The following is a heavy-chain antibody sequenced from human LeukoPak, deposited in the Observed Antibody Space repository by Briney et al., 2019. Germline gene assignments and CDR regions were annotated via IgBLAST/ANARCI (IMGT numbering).Heavy chain of an antibody. CDR2: IWFDGSKI. CDR1: GFTFSGYG. Sequence: GRFLRLSCAASGFTFSGYGMHWVRQAPDKGLEWVAVIWFDGSKIYYADSVKGRFTISRDISKNTLFLQMNNVRAEDTAVYYCAKAGGDCTSSSCYSDWFNPWGQGTLVTVSS. J-gene: IGHJ5*02. D-gene: IGHD2-2*02. V-gene: IGHV3-33*06. CDR3: AKAGGDCTSSSCYSDWFNP.